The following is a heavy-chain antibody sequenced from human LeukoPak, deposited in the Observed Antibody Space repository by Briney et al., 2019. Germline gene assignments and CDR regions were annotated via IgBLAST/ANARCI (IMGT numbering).Heavy chain of an antibody. CDR3: AKDYDSSGYYEYYFDY. Sequence: TGGSLRLSCAASGFTFSSYAMSWVRQAPGKGLEWVSAISGSGGSTYYADSVKGRFTISRDNSKNTLYLQMNSLRAEDTAVYYCAKDYDSSGYYEYYFDYWGQGTLVTVSS. CDR2: ISGSGGST. V-gene: IGHV3-23*01. CDR1: GFTFSSYA. D-gene: IGHD3-22*01. J-gene: IGHJ4*02.